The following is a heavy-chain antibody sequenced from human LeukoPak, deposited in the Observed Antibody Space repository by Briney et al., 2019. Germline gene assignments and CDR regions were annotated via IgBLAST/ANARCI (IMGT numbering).Heavy chain of an antibody. Sequence: ASVKVSCKVSGYTLTELSMHWVRQAPGKGLEWMGGFNPEDGETIYAQKFQGRVTMTEDTSTDTAYMELSSLRSEDTAVYYCATPLVAVAGTGGGMGDYWGQGTLVTVSS. CDR3: ATPLVAVAGTGGGMGDY. CDR1: GYTLTELS. CDR2: FNPEDGET. J-gene: IGHJ4*02. V-gene: IGHV1-24*01. D-gene: IGHD6-19*01.